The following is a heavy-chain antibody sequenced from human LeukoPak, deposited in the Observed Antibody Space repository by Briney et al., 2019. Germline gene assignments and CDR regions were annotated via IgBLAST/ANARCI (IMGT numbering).Heavy chain of an antibody. CDR3: ARGLDLEGLDY. CDR1: GGSFSDYN. D-gene: IGHD1-1*01. J-gene: IGHJ4*02. Sequence: ASETLSLTCAVYGGSFSDYNWSWLRQSPEKGLEWIGEINDSGRTRYNPSLKSRVTISVDTAKYQFSLSLSSLTAADTAVYYCARGLDLEGLDYWGQGTLVTVSS. CDR2: INDSGRT. V-gene: IGHV4-34*01.